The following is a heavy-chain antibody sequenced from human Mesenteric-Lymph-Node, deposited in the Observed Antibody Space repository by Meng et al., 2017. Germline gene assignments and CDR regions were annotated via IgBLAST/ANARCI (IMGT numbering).Heavy chain of an antibody. Sequence: GESLKISCAASGFTFSSYSMNWVRQAPGKGLEWVSSISSSSSYIYYADSVKGRFTISRDNAKNSLYLQMNSLRAEDTAVYYCARASSPWYSSGWYGTFYYFDYWGQGTLVTVSS. V-gene: IGHV3-21*01. J-gene: IGHJ4*02. CDR2: ISSSSSYI. CDR3: ARASSPWYSSGWYGTFYYFDY. D-gene: IGHD6-19*01. CDR1: GFTFSSYS.